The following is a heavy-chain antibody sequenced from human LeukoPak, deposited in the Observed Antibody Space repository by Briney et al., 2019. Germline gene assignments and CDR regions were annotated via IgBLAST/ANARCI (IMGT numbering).Heavy chain of an antibody. D-gene: IGHD1-26*01. CDR1: GGSFSGYY. V-gene: IGHV4-4*07. J-gene: IGHJ3*02. CDR2: IYTSGST. Sequence: SETLSLTCAVYGGSFSGYYWSWIRQPAEKGLEWIGRIYTSGSTNYNPSLKSRVTMSVDTSKNQFSLKLSSVTAADTAVYYCARDSPNLRSGSYSYDAFDIWGQGTMVTVSS. CDR3: ARDSPNLRSGSYSYDAFDI.